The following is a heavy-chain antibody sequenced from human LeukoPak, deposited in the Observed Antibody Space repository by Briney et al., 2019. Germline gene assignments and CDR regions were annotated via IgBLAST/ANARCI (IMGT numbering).Heavy chain of an antibody. Sequence: GSSVKVSCKASGGTFSSYAISWVRQAPGQGLEWMGGIIPIFGTANYAQKFQGRVTITADESTSTAYMELSSLRSEDTAVYYCARGYRYDFWSGYYLPNYWGQGTLVTVSS. D-gene: IGHD3-3*01. CDR2: IIPIFGTA. V-gene: IGHV1-69*01. CDR1: GGTFSSYA. CDR3: ARGYRYDFWSGYYLPNY. J-gene: IGHJ4*02.